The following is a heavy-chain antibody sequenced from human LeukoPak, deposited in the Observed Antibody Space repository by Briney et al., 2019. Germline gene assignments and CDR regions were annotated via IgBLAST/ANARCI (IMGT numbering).Heavy chain of an antibody. D-gene: IGHD5-24*01. J-gene: IGHJ4*02. V-gene: IGHV3-7*03. CDR1: GFTFSTYS. Sequence: PGGSLRLSCEASGFTFSTYSMNWVRQAPGKGLEWVANIKEDGSEKKYVDSVKGRFTISRDNAKNSLYLQLNSLRAEDTAVYYCARDKRDGPNDYWGQGTLVTVSS. CDR2: IKEDGSEK. CDR3: ARDKRDGPNDY.